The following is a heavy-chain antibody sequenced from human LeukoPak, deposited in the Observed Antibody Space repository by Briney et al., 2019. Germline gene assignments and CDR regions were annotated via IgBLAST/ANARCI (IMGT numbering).Heavy chain of an antibody. V-gene: IGHV4-39*07. CDR2: IYYSGST. D-gene: IGHD4-17*01. Sequence: SETLSLTCAVSGGSISSNSYYWGWIRQPPGKGLEWIGSIYYSGSTYYNPSLKSRVTISVDTSKNQFSLKLSSVTAADTAVYYCARVYYGDYGTWYFDLWGRGTLVTVSS. CDR3: ARVYYGDYGTWYFDL. CDR1: GGSISSNSYY. J-gene: IGHJ2*01.